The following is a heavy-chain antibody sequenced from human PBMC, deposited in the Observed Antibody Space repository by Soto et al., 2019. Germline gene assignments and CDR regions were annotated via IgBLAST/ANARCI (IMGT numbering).Heavy chain of an antibody. D-gene: IGHD1-1*01. CDR3: ARAANGFDP. CDR1: SGYISSSPYY. Sequence: QLQLQESGPGLVKPSETLSLTCTVSSGYISSSPYYWGWIRQPPGKGLECIGIINYSGTTYNNPALKSRVTISVDTTKNQLSLNLKSVTAADTAVYYCARAANGFDPWGQGTLVTVSS. J-gene: IGHJ5*02. V-gene: IGHV4-39*01. CDR2: INYSGTT.